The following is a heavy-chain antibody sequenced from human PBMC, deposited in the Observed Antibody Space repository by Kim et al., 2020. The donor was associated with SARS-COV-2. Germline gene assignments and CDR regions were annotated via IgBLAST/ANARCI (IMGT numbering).Heavy chain of an antibody. J-gene: IGHJ4*02. Sequence: RQVPGQGLAWMGWISPLSGDTEFSEKFQGRVNLTLDTSINTAYMELSSLAPDDTAIYFCVRSRSYYFDSWGQGSLVTVSS. CDR3: VRSRSYYFDS. D-gene: IGHD6-13*01. CDR2: ISPLSGDT. V-gene: IGHV1-2*02.